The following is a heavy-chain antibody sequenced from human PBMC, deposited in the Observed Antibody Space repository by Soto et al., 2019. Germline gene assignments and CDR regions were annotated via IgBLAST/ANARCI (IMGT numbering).Heavy chain of an antibody. CDR1: GYTYTNYA. V-gene: IGHV1-3*01. CDR3: GRVWGLNWFDP. CDR2: INAGNGNT. D-gene: IGHD3-16*01. Sequence: ASVKVSCKASGYTYTNYAMHWVRQAPGQRLEWMGWINAGNGNTKYSQKFQGRVTITRDTSASTAYMELSSLRSEDTAVYYCGRVWGLNWFDPWRYATLVS. J-gene: IGHJ5*02.